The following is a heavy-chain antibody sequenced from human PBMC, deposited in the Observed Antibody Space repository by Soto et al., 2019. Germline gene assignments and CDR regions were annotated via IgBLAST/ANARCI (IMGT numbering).Heavy chain of an antibody. CDR2: IYWSDDK. V-gene: IGHV2-5*01. D-gene: IGHD2-15*01. CDR1: GFSLSSSGEG. Sequence: QITLKESGPTLVQPTQTLTLTCSFSGFSLSSSGEGVGWIRRPPGKALEWLALIYWSDDKRYSPSLKNRLTITGDTSKNQVVLTMTSLDPVDTATYYCTHRRCSGGSCYNVFDFWGQGAMVTVSS. J-gene: IGHJ3*01. CDR3: THRRCSGGSCYNVFDF.